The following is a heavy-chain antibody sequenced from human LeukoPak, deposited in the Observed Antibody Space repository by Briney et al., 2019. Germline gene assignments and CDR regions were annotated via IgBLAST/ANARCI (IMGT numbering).Heavy chain of an antibody. CDR2: FDPEDGET. CDR3: ATRGREGVVIRYYFDY. CDR1: GYTLTELS. V-gene: IGHV1-24*01. Sequence: ASVKVSCKVSGYTLTELSMHWVRQAPGKGLEWMRGFDPEDGETIYAQKFQGRVTMTEDTSTDTAYMELSSLRSEDTAVYYCATRGREGVVIRYYFDYWGQGTLVTVSS. D-gene: IGHD3-3*01. J-gene: IGHJ4*02.